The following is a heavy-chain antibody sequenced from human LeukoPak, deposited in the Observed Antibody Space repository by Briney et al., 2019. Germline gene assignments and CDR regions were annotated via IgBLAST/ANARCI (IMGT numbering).Heavy chain of an antibody. CDR2: LYHSGTT. CDR3: ARVEVPRDINDWYFDL. Sequence: SETLSLTCTVSGYSIAHGFFWAWIRQPPGGRLEWIGSLYHSGTTYYNTSLKSRISTSVDTSKNQFSLKLRLVTAAGTAVYYCARVEVPRDINDWYFDLWGRGTLVTVSS. J-gene: IGHJ2*01. V-gene: IGHV4-38-2*02. D-gene: IGHD2-15*01. CDR1: GYSIAHGFF.